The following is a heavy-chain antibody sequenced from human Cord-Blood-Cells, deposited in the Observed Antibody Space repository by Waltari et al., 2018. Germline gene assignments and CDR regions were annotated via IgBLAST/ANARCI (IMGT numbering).Heavy chain of an antibody. D-gene: IGHD2-2*02. CDR2: IIPIFGTA. Sequence: QVQLVQSGAEVKKPGSSVKVSCKASGGTFSSYAISWVRQAPGQGLEWMGGIIPIFGTANYAQKFQGRVTITADESTSTAYMELSSLRSEDTAVYYCARGIVVVPAAINYYYYMDVWGKGTTVTVSS. V-gene: IGHV1-69*01. CDR3: ARGIVVVPAAINYYYYMDV. CDR1: GGTFSSYA. J-gene: IGHJ6*03.